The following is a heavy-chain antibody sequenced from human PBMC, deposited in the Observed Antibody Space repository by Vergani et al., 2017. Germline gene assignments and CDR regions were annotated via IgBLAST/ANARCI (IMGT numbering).Heavy chain of an antibody. CDR3: AKWYAYYYGSGSYYKRSLKRYYFDY. J-gene: IGHJ4*02. V-gene: IGHV3-23*01. CDR1: GFTFSSYA. Sequence: EVQLLESGGGLVQPGGSLRLSCAASGFTFSSYAMSWVRQAPGKSLEWVSAISGSGGSTYYADSVKGRFTISRDNSKNTLYLQMNSLRAEDTAVYYCAKWYAYYYGSGSYYKRSLKRYYFDYWGQGTLVTVSS. D-gene: IGHD3-10*01. CDR2: ISGSGGST.